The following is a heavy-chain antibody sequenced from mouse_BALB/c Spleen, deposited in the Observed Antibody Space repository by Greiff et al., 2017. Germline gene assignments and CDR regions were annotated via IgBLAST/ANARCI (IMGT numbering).Heavy chain of an antibody. V-gene: IGHV1-7*01. CDR3: ARCGLFGAMDY. D-gene: IGHD1-1*01. J-gene: IGHJ4*01. Sequence: VQLQQSGAELAKPGASVKMSCKASGYTFTSYWIHWVKQRPGQGLEWIGYINPSTGYTEYNQKFKDKATLTADKSSSTAYMQLSSLTSEDSAVYYCARCGLFGAMDYWGQGTSVTVSS. CDR1: GYTFTSYW. CDR2: INPSTGYT.